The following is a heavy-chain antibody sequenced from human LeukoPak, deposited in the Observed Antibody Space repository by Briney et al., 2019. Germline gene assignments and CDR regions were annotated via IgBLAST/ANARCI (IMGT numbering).Heavy chain of an antibody. Sequence: KPGGPLRLSCAASGFTFNDYYMSWIRQAPGKGLEWLSYINFGGTNTHYAASVKGRFTISRDNAKTSLYLEMNNLRAEDTAVYYCATDGAGFDTWGQGVLVTVSS. CDR1: GFTFNDYY. J-gene: IGHJ5*02. V-gene: IGHV3-11*01. CDR2: INFGGTNT. CDR3: ATDGAGFDT.